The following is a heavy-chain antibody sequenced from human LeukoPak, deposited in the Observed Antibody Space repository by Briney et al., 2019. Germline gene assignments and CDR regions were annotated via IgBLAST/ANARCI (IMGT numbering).Heavy chain of an antibody. Sequence: GGSLRLSCAASGFTFSSYWMSWVRQAPGKGLEWVANIKQDGSEKYYVDSVKGRFTISRDNAKNSLYLQMNSLRAEDTAVYYCAREAVAAGLYYFDYWGQGTLVTVSS. D-gene: IGHD6-19*01. CDR1: GFTFSSYW. V-gene: IGHV3-7*01. J-gene: IGHJ4*02. CDR3: AREAVAAGLYYFDY. CDR2: IKQDGSEK.